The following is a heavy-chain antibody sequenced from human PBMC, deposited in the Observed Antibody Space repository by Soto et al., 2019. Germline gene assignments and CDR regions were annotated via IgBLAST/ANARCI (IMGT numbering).Heavy chain of an antibody. D-gene: IGHD3-10*01. V-gene: IGHV4-39*07. J-gene: IGHJ6*03. CDR1: GDSVTSGGYY. Sequence: SETLSLTCTVSGDSVTSGGYYWGWVRQAPGKGLEWIGSVPHAGNTYYNPSLKSRVTLLIDTSKNQFSLRLSSVTAADTAVYYCARENTIVRETDYYYYFYMDVWGKGTTRTVSS. CDR3: ARENTIVRETDYYYYFYMDV. CDR2: VPHAGNT.